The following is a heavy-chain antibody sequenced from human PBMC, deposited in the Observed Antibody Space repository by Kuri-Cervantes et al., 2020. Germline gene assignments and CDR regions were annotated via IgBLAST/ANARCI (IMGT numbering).Heavy chain of an antibody. CDR1: GYTFTSYY. Sequence: ASVKVSCKASGYTFTSYYMHWVRQAPGQGLEWMGIINPSGGSTSYAQKFQGRVTMTRDTSTSTVYMELSRLRSDDTAVYYCARGVVGATGAFDIWGQGTVVTVSS. CDR2: INPSGGST. D-gene: IGHD1-26*01. J-gene: IGHJ3*02. V-gene: IGHV1-46*01. CDR3: ARGVVGATGAFDI.